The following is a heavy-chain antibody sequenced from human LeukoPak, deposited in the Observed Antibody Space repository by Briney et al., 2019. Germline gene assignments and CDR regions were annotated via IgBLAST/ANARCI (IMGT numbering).Heavy chain of an antibody. Sequence: GGSLRLSCAASGFTFSSYGMHWVRQAPGKGLEWVAVISYDGSNKYYADSVKGRFTISRDNSKNTLYLQMNSLRAEDTAVYYCAKLVATDPSDYWGQGTLVTVSS. D-gene: IGHD5-12*01. V-gene: IGHV3-30*18. CDR3: AKLVATDPSDY. J-gene: IGHJ4*02. CDR2: ISYDGSNK. CDR1: GFTFSSYG.